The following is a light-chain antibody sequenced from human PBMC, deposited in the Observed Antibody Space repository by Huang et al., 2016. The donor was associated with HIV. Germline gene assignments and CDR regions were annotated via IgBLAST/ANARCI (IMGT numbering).Light chain of an antibody. CDR1: QSISTN. V-gene: IGKV3-15*01. CDR2: GAF. J-gene: IGKJ2*01. Sequence: EIVMTQSPATLSVSPGEGATLPCRASQSISTNLAWYQHKPGQAPRLLIHGAFIRATGVPARFSGSGSGTEFTLTISTLQSEDFAVYYCQKYNNWPPNTFGQGTNLEI. CDR3: QKYNNWPPNT.